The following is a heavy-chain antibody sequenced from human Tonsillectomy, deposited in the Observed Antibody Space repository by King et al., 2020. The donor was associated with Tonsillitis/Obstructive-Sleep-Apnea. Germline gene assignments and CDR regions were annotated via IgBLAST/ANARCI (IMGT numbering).Heavy chain of an antibody. CDR3: ERDVPAAVAGQIMDV. CDR1: GFTFSSYS. Sequence: VQLVESGGGLVKPGGSLRLSCAASGFTFSSYSMNWVRQAPGKGLEWVSSISSSSSYIYYADSVKGRFTISRDNAKNSLYLQINSLRAEDTFVYYCERDVPAAVAGQIMDVWGQGTPVPVSS. V-gene: IGHV3-21*01. CDR2: ISSSSSYI. D-gene: IGHD6-19*01. J-gene: IGHJ6*02.